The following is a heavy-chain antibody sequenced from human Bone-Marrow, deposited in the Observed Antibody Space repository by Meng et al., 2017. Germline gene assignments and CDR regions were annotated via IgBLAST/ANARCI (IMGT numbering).Heavy chain of an antibody. Sequence: QFQLVQAGAEVKKPGASVKVSCKPSGYNSPDYWLHWVRQAPGQGLEWMGWINTNTGNPTYAQGFTGRFVFSLDTSVSTAYLQISSLKAEDTAVYYCARDARGLLKDYWGQGTLVTVSS. D-gene: IGHD2/OR15-2a*01. CDR1: GYNSPDYW. CDR2: INTNTGNP. CDR3: ARDARGLLKDY. V-gene: IGHV7-4-1*02. J-gene: IGHJ4*02.